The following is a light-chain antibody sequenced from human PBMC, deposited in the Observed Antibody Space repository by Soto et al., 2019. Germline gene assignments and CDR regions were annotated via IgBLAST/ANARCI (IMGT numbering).Light chain of an antibody. J-gene: IGKJ5*01. CDR2: DAS. V-gene: IGKV3-20*01. CDR3: QQYGSSPPIT. Sequence: EFVLTQSPGTLSLSPGERTTLSCRASQTVRNNYLAWYQQKPGQAPTLLIYDASNRATGIPDRFSGSGSGTDFTLTISRLEPEDFAVYYCQQYGSSPPITFGQGTRLEIK. CDR1: QTVRNNY.